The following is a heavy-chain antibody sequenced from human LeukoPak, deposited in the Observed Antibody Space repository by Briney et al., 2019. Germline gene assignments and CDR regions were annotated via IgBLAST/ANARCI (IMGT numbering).Heavy chain of an antibody. D-gene: IGHD6-13*01. CDR2: ISSNGGST. V-gene: IGHV3-64*01. Sequence: GGSLRLSCAASGFTFSSYAMHWVRQAPGKGLEYVSAISSNGGSTYYANSVKGRFTISRDNSKNTLYLQMGSLRAEDMAVYYCARPGLAAAGTPYFDYWGQGTLVTVSS. CDR1: GFTFSSYA. J-gene: IGHJ4*02. CDR3: ARPGLAAAGTPYFDY.